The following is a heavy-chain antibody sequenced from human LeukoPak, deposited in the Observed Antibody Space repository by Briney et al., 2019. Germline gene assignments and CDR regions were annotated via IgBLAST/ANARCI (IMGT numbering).Heavy chain of an antibody. CDR2: FDPEDGET. CDR3: ATSSTSKNDYYYYYMDV. J-gene: IGHJ6*03. V-gene: IGHV1-24*01. D-gene: IGHD2-2*01. CDR1: GYTLTELS. Sequence: ASVKISCKVSGYTLTELSMHWVRQAPGKGLEWMGGFDPEDGETIYAQKFQGRVTMTEDTSTDTAYMELSSLRSEDTAVYYCATSSTSKNDYYYYYMDVWGKGTTVTISS.